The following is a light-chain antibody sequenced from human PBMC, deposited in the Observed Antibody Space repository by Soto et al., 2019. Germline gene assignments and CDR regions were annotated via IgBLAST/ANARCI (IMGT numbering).Light chain of an antibody. J-gene: IGKJ2*01. CDR2: GAS. CDR3: QQYNSWPPLT. V-gene: IGKV3-15*01. CDR1: QSVSGN. Sequence: EIVMTQSPATLSVSPGERATLSCRASQSVSGNLAWYQQKPGQAPRLLIYGASTRATGIPARFSGSGSGTELTHTVKSLQSGDVVVCYCQQYNSWPPLTFGQRTEQEI.